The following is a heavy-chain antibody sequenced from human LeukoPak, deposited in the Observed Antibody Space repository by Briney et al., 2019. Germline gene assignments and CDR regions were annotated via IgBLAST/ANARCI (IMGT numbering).Heavy chain of an antibody. CDR1: GFTFRLYA. D-gene: IGHD5-18*01. J-gene: IGHJ4*02. V-gene: IGHV3-23*01. CDR2: ITGSGDNT. Sequence: GGSLRLSCAASGFTFRLYALSWVRQVPGKGLEWLSGITGSGDNTYYADSVKGRFTISRDNSKNTLYLQMNSLRAEDTAVYYCAKVIGYSYGPADYWGQGTLVTVSS. CDR3: AKVIGYSYGPADY.